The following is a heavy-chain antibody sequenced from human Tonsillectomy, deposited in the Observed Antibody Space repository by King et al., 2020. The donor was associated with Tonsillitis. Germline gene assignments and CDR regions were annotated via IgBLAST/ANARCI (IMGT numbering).Heavy chain of an antibody. CDR1: GGSISSSSYY. CDR2: IYYSGST. D-gene: IGHD4-17*01. V-gene: IGHV4-39*01. CDR3: ARAQTTVTTSPWIDY. J-gene: IGHJ4*02. Sequence: QLQESGPGLVKPSETLSLTCTVSGGSISSSSYYWGWIRQPPGKGLEWIGSIYYSGSTYYNPSLKSRVTISVDPSKNQFSLKLSSVTAADTAVYYCARAQTTVTTSPWIDYWGQGTLVTVSS.